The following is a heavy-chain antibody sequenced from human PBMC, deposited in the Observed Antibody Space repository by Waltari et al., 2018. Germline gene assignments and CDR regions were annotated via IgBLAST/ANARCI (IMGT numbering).Heavy chain of an antibody. J-gene: IGHJ3*02. CDR2: IYYSGST. D-gene: IGHD5-18*01. V-gene: IGHV4-31*03. CDR1: GGSISSGGYY. CDR3: ARDLNSYGPDAFDI. Sequence: QVQLQESGPGLVKPSQTLSLTCTVSGGSISSGGYYWSWIRQHPGKGLEWIGYIYYSGSTYYNPSLKSRVNISVDTSKNQFSLKLSSVTAADTAVYYCARDLNSYGPDAFDIWGQGTMVTVSS.